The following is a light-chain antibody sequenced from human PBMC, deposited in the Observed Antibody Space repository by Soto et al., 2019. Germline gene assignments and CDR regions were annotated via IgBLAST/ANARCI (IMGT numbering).Light chain of an antibody. Sequence: EIVVTQSPGTLSLSPGERVTLSCRTSQSVSSNYLAWYQQKPGQAPRLLIYIASRRATGIPDRFSGSGSGTDFTLTISRLEPEDSAVYYCQQYSRAPITFGQGTRLEI. CDR3: QQYSRAPIT. J-gene: IGKJ5*01. CDR2: IAS. V-gene: IGKV3-20*01. CDR1: QSVSSNY.